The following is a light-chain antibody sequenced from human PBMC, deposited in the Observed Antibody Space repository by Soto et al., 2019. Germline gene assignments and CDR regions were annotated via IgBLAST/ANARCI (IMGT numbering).Light chain of an antibody. V-gene: IGKV1-9*01. Sequence: DIQLTQSPSLLSASVGDRVTITCRARQGISRYLAWYQQRAGAAPKLLIYAASTLQSGVPSRFSGSGSGTVFTLTISSLQPEDFASYCCQQLSSFPRTFGQGTRVEIK. CDR3: QQLSSFPRT. J-gene: IGKJ1*01. CDR1: QGISRY. CDR2: AAS.